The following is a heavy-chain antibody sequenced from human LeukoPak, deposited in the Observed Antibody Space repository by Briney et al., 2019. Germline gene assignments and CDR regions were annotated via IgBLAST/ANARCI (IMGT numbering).Heavy chain of an antibody. D-gene: IGHD2-2*01. J-gene: IGHJ3*02. Sequence: SETLSLTCSVSGYSINNGGYSWSWIRQPPGKGLEWIGEINHSGSTNYNPSLKSRVTISVDTSKNQFSLKLSSVTAADTAVYYCARVIERGYCSSTSCFDAFDIWGQGTMVTVSS. CDR3: ARVIERGYCSSTSCFDAFDI. CDR1: GYSINNGGYS. V-gene: IGHV4-34*01. CDR2: INHSGST.